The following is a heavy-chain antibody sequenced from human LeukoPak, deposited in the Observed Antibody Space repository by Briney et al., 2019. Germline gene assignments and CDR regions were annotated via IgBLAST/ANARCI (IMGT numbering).Heavy chain of an antibody. CDR1: GYSISSGYY. V-gene: IGHV4-38-2*02. CDR3: ARYYGSNYFDY. D-gene: IGHD3-3*01. Sequence: SETLSLTCTVSGYSISSGYYWGWIRQPPGKGLEWIGSMYHSGSTYYNPSLKSRVTISVDTSKNQFSLKLSSVTAADTAVYYCARYYGSNYFDYWGQGTLVTVSS. CDR2: MYHSGST. J-gene: IGHJ4*02.